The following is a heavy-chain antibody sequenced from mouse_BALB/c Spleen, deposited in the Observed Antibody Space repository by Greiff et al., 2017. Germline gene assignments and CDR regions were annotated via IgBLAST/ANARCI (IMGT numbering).Heavy chain of an antibody. Sequence: DVHLVESGGGLVQPGGSRKLSCAASGFTFSSFGMHWVRQAPEKGLEWVAYISSGSSTIYYADTVKGRFTISRDNPKNTLFLQMTSLRSEDTAMYYCARGYYGSREAWFAYWGQGTLVTVSA. CDR3: ARGYYGSREAWFAY. CDR2: ISSGSSTI. V-gene: IGHV5-17*02. D-gene: IGHD1-1*01. J-gene: IGHJ3*01. CDR1: GFTFSSFG.